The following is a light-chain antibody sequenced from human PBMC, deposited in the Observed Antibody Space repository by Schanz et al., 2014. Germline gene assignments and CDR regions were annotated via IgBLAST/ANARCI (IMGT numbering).Light chain of an antibody. CDR3: SSFASSGTHV. J-gene: IGLJ1*01. CDR1: SSGVGDLNY. Sequence: QSALTQPRSVSGSPGQSVSISCTGTSSGVGDLNYVSWYQQLPGKAPKLMVYEVSKRPSGVSNRFSGSKSGNTASLTISGLQTEDEADYYCSSFASSGTHVFGTGTKLTVL. CDR2: EVS. V-gene: IGLV2-11*01.